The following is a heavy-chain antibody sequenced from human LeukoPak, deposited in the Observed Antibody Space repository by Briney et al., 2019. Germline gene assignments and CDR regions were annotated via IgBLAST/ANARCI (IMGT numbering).Heavy chain of an antibody. D-gene: IGHD3-9*01. CDR2: FDPKDGET. J-gene: IGHJ6*04. Sequence: GASVKVSCKVSGYTLTELSMHWVRQAPGKGLERRGGFDPKDGETIYAQKFQGRVTMTEETSTETAYMELSSLRLEETAVDYCATLNIGPDYDILTGYAQTKYGMDVWGKGTTVTVSS. V-gene: IGHV1-24*01. CDR1: GYTLTELS. CDR3: ATLNIGPDYDILTGYAQTKYGMDV.